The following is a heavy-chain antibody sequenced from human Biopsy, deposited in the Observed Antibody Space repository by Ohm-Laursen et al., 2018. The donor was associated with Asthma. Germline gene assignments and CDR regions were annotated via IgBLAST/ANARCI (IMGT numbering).Heavy chain of an antibody. CDR3: ARGYSGSDRIVYYYSGLEV. V-gene: IGHV1-69*01. CDR2: LIPVLGTP. D-gene: IGHD5-12*01. J-gene: IGHJ6*02. CDR1: GDSFSNYA. Sequence: GSPVKVSCKASGDSFSNYAISWVRQAPGQGLEWMGGLIPVLGTPDHAQMFEGRVTITADESTSTAYMELSSLSSEDTAVYYCARGYSGSDRIVYYYSGLEVWGRGTTVTVSS.